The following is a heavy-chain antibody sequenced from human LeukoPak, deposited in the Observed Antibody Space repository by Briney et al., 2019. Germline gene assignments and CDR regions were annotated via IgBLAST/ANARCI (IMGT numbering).Heavy chain of an antibody. CDR3: ARESGSSSWLLDY. CDR1: GFTFSSYW. D-gene: IGHD6-13*01. V-gene: IGHV3-7*01. J-gene: IGHJ4*02. CDR2: IKQDGSEK. Sequence: PGGSLRLSCAASGFTFSSYWMSWVRQAPGKGLEWVANIKQDGSEKYYVDSVKGRFTISRDNAKNSLYLQMNSLRAEDTAVYYCARESGSSSWLLDYWGQGTLVTVSS.